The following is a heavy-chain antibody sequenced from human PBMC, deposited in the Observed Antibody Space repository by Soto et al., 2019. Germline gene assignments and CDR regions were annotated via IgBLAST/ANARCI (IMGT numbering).Heavy chain of an antibody. CDR2: IYPGDSDI. Sequence: PGESLKISCKGSGYSFSDYWIAWVRQMPGKGLEWMGVIYPGDSDIRYNPSFEGQVTISADKSISTAYLQWITLKASDTAIYYCARRKFGTTYFYYGFDVWGQGTTVTVSS. D-gene: IGHD3-10*01. V-gene: IGHV5-51*01. CDR1: GYSFSDYW. J-gene: IGHJ6*02. CDR3: ARRKFGTTYFYYGFDV.